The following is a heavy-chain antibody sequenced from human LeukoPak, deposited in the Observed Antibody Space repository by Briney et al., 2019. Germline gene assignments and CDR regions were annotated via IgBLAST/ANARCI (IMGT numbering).Heavy chain of an antibody. CDR2: INHSGST. D-gene: IGHD3-22*01. CDR1: GGSFSGYY. CDR3: ARHASDSSGYYEYYFDY. Sequence: PSETLSLTCAVYGGSFSGYYWSWIRQPPGKGLEWIGEINHSGSTNYNPSLKSRVTISEDTSKNQFSLKLSSVTAADTAVYYCARHASDSSGYYEYYFDYWGQGTLVTVSS. J-gene: IGHJ4*02. V-gene: IGHV4-34*01.